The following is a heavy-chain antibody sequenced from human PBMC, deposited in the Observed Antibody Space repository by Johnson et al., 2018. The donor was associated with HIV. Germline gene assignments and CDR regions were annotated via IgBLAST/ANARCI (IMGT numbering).Heavy chain of an antibody. D-gene: IGHD6-6*01. Sequence: VHLVESGGGVVQPGRSLRLSCATSGFTFSNFGMHWVRQAPGKGLEWVAVILYDGNNKYYADSVKGRFTISRDNSKSTLYLQMNSLRVEDTAVYYCARDQAPVYSSSSTPFDALDIWGQGTVVSFSS. V-gene: IGHV3-30*03. J-gene: IGHJ3*02. CDR3: ARDQAPVYSSSSTPFDALDI. CDR1: GFTFSNFG. CDR2: ILYDGNNK.